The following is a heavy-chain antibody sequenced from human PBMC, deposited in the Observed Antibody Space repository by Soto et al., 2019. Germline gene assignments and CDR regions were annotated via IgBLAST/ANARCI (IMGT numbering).Heavy chain of an antibody. J-gene: IGHJ5*02. D-gene: IGHD5-18*01. CDR2: IWYDGSNK. V-gene: IGHV3-33*01. CDR1: GFTFSSYG. CDR3: ARVRYSYDSYNWFDP. Sequence: QVQLVESGGGVVQPGRSLRLSCAASGFTFSSYGMHWVRQAPGKGLEWVAVIWYDGSNKYYADSVKGRFTISRDNSKNTLYLQMNSLRAEDTAVYYCARVRYSYDSYNWFDPWGQGTLVTVSS.